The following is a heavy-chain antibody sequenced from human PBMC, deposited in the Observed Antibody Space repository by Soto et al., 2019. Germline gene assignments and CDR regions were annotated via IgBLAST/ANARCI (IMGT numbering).Heavy chain of an antibody. CDR2: IIPIVGTA. D-gene: IGHD6-13*01. CDR3: ARDLRPGYSIRWYYFDD. Sequence: QVQLVQSGAEVKKPGSSVKVSCKASGGNFSSYALSWVRQAPGQGLEWRVGIIPIVGTANYAQKFQGRVTITADESTSTAYMELSSLRSEDTAVYYWARDLRPGYSIRWYYFDDWGQGTLVTVSS. CDR1: GGNFSSYA. V-gene: IGHV1-69*01. J-gene: IGHJ4*02.